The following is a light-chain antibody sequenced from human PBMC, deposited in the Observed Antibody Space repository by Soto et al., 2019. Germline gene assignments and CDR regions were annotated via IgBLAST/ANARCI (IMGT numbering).Light chain of an antibody. CDR2: KAT. J-gene: IGKJ2*01. CDR3: QLSNDFQYT. Sequence: DIPMTQPPSTLSAPVGDVVTITCRASQSIGSGLAWYQQKPGKAPELLIYKATNLQGGVPSRFSGSGSGTDFSITISSVQPVDSATDYGQLSNDFQYTFGQGTKLEI. CDR1: QSIGSG. V-gene: IGKV1-5*03.